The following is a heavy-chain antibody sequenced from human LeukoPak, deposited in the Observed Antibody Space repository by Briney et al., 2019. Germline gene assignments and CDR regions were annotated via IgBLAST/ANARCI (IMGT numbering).Heavy chain of an antibody. J-gene: IGHJ3*02. CDR3: AIPSGWYLRGAFDI. V-gene: IGHV4-59*01. CDR2: IYYSGST. CDR1: GGSISSYY. D-gene: IGHD6-19*01. Sequence: PSETLSLTCTVSGGSISSYYWSWIRQPPGKGLEWIGYIYYSGSTNYNPSLKSRVTISVDTSKNQFSLKLSSVTAADTAVYYCAIPSGWYLRGAFDIWGQGTMVTVSS.